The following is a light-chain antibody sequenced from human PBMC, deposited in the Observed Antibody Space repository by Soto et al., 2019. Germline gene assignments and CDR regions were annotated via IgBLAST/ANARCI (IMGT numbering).Light chain of an antibody. Sequence: EIVVTQSPGTLSLSPGERATLSCRASQSVSSSYLAWYQQKPGQAPRLLIFGASSRATGIPDRFSGSGSGTEFTLTISRLEPEDFAMYYCQQYGSSPSWAFGQGTKVDIK. CDR1: QSVSSSY. V-gene: IGKV3-20*01. CDR2: GAS. CDR3: QQYGSSPSWA. J-gene: IGKJ1*01.